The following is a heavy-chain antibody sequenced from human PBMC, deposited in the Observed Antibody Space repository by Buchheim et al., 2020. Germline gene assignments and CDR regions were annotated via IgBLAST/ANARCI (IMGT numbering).Heavy chain of an antibody. D-gene: IGHD1-1*01. CDR1: GFTFSTYS. V-gene: IGHV3-48*01. Sequence: VQLVESGGGLVQPGGSLRLSCAASGFTFSTYSMNWVRQAPGKGLEWVSYITSGSSTMYYTDSVKGRFTISRDNAKNSLYLQMNSLRADTAVYYCARWNGDGMDVWGQGTT. CDR3: ARWNGDGMDV. J-gene: IGHJ6*02. CDR2: ITSGSSTM.